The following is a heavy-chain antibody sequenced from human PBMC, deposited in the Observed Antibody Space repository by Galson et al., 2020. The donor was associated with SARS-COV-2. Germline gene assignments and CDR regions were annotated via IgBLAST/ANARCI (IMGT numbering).Heavy chain of an antibody. CDR3: ATDRGALTN. CDR1: GFTFSNAW. Sequence: GESLKISCAASGFTFSNAWMSWVRQAPGKGLEWVGRIQSKINGGTADYIAPVKGRFTISRDDSKNTLYLQMNSLKAEDTAVYYCATDRGALTNWGQGTLVTVSS. J-gene: IGHJ4*02. V-gene: IGHV3-15*01. D-gene: IGHD3-10*01. CDR2: IQSKINGGTA.